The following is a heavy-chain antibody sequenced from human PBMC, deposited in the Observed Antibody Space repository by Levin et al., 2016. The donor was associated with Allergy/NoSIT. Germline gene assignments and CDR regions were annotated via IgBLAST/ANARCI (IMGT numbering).Heavy chain of an antibody. V-gene: IGHV3-11*06. Sequence: WIRQPPGKGLEWVSYISSSSSYTNYADSVKGRFTISRDNAKNSLYLQMNSLRAEDTAVYYCARANDSSSCPLCYYYYMDVWGKGTTVTVSS. CDR3: ARANDSSSCPLCYYYYMDV. CDR2: ISSSSSYT. D-gene: IGHD6-13*01. J-gene: IGHJ6*03.